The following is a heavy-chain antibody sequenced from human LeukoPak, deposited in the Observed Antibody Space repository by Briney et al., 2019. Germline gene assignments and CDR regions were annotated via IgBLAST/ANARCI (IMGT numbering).Heavy chain of an antibody. V-gene: IGHV5-10-1*01. D-gene: IGHD3/OR15-3a*01. CDR2: IDPSVSYT. Sequence: GESLSISCKCFGYSFTSYWVSWVRQLPGKGLGCMGRIDPSVSYTNYSPSFQGHVTISADTSNSPAYLQWSSLKASDTAMYYCARLDFHYYGMDVWGQGTTVTVSS. CDR3: ARLDFHYYGMDV. J-gene: IGHJ6*02. CDR1: GYSFTSYW.